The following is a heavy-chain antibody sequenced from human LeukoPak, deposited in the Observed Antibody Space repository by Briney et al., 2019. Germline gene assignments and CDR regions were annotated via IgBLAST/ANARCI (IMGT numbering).Heavy chain of an antibody. CDR3: ARHFDGPHPECNSRRKWCDP. J-gene: IGHJ5*02. D-gene: IGHD1-1*01. CDR1: GASISSYY. CDR2: IYDSGTT. Sequence: SETLSLTCTVSGASISSYYWSWIRQPPGKGLEWIGCIYDSGTTNYNPSLKSRVTISMDTSTNQLPLQLSSVTAADTSVFYCARHFDGPHPECNSRRKWCDPWGQGTLATVSS. V-gene: IGHV4-59*08.